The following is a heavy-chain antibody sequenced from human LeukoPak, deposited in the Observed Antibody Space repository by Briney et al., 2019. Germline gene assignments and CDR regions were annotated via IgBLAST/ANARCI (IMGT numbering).Heavy chain of an antibody. J-gene: IGHJ4*02. V-gene: IGHV4-34*01. CDR3: AGRLRGFYFDY. D-gene: IGHD3-16*01. CDR1: GGSFSAYY. Sequence: SETLSLTCAVYGGSFSAYYWSWIRQPPGKGLEWIGEINHHGSTNYNPSLKSRVTISVDTSKNQFSLKLSSVTAADTAVYYCAGRLRGFYFDYWGQGTLVTVSS. CDR2: INHHGST.